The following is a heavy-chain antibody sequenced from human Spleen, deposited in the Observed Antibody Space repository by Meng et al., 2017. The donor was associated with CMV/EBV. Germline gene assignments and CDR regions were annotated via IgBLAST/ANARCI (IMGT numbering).Heavy chain of an antibody. CDR3: ARDRGYSGPIE. J-gene: IGHJ4*02. Sequence: SETLSLTCAVYGGSFSGYYWSWIRQPPGKGLEWIAYIYYSGSTNYNPSLKSRITISVDTSKNQFSLKLSSVTAADTAIYYCARDRGYSGPIEWGQGTLVTVSS. V-gene: IGHV4-59*01. D-gene: IGHD5-12*01. CDR2: IYYSGST. CDR1: GGSFSGYY.